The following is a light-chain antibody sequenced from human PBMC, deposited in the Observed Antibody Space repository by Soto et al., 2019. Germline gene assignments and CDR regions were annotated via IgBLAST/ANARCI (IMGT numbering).Light chain of an antibody. J-gene: IGKJ1*01. Sequence: EIVLTQSPATLSLSPGERATLSCRASQSVSNYLAWYQQKPGQAPRLLIYDASNRATGIPARFSGSGSGTDFTLPISSLVPEDFAVYYCQQRSNWTPWTFGQGTKVEIK. V-gene: IGKV3-11*01. CDR3: QQRSNWTPWT. CDR1: QSVSNY. CDR2: DAS.